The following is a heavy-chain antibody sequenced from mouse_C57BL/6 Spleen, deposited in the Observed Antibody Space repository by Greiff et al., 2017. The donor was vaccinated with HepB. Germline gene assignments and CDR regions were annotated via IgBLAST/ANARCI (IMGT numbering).Heavy chain of an antibody. CDR3: ARKGDYDYILDY. D-gene: IGHD2-4*01. CDR2: IDPSDSYT. J-gene: IGHJ2*01. V-gene: IGHV1-69*01. CDR1: GYTFTSYW. Sequence: QVQLKQPGAELVMPGASVKLSCKASGYTFTSYWMHWVKQRPGQGLEWIGEIDPSDSYTNYNQKFKGKSTLTVDKSSSTAYMQLSSLTSEDSAVYYCARKGDYDYILDYWGQGTTLTVSS.